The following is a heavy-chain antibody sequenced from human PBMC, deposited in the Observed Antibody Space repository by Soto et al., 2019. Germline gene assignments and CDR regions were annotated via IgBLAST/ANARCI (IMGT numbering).Heavy chain of an antibody. J-gene: IGHJ5*02. CDR3: GKYSDYGDHRDWFDP. V-gene: IGHV3-30*18. CDR1: GFTFSSYG. CDR2: ISHHGVNK. D-gene: IGHD4-17*01. Sequence: QVQLVESGGGVVQPGRSLRLSCAASGFTFSSYGMHWVRQAPGKGLEWVAVISHHGVNKYYADSVNGRFTISRDNSKNMVFLQMNSLTVEDTAVYYCGKYSDYGDHRDWFDPWGQGTLVTVSS.